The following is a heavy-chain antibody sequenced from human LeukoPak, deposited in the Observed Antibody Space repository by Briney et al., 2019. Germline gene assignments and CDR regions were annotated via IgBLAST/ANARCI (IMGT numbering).Heavy chain of an antibody. CDR1: GFTFSSYG. J-gene: IGHJ5*02. CDR2: VSYDGSNQ. Sequence: PGGSLRLSCAASGFTFSSYGMHWVRQAPGKGLEWVAVVSYDGSNQYYADSVKGRFTISRDNSKNTLYLQMNSLKTEDTAVYYCAKVPLVTVTTSGSWFDPWGQGTLVTVSS. D-gene: IGHD4-17*01. CDR3: AKVPLVTVTTSGSWFDP. V-gene: IGHV3-30*18.